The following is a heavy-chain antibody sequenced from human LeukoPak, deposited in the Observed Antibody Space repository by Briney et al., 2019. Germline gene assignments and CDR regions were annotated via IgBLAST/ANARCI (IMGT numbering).Heavy chain of an antibody. Sequence: TGGSLRLSCAASGFTFSSYWMSWVRQAPGKGLEWVASIKQDGTEKYYVDSVRGRFTISRDNAQNSLYLQMNNLGAEDTAVYYCATDPASYCTSSTCDFDYWGQGTLVTVSS. CDR1: GFTFSSYW. CDR2: IKQDGTEK. CDR3: ATDPASYCTSSTCDFDY. D-gene: IGHD2-8*01. V-gene: IGHV3-7*01. J-gene: IGHJ4*02.